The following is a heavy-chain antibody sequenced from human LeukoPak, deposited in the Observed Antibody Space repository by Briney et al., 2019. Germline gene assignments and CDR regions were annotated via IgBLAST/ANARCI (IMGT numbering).Heavy chain of an antibody. CDR2: IVVGSGNT. CDR1: GFTFTSSA. J-gene: IGHJ4*02. Sequence: ASVKVSCKASGFTFTSSAMQWVRQARGQRLEWIGWIVVGSGNTNYAQKFQERVTITRDMSTSTAYMELSSLRSEDTAVYHCAAVVGTHVLRYFDWLLYDYWGQGTLVTVSS. CDR3: AAVVGTHVLRYFDWLLYDY. V-gene: IGHV1-58*02. D-gene: IGHD3-9*01.